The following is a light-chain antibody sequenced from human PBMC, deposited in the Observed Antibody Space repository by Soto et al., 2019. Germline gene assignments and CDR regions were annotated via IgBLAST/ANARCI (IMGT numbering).Light chain of an antibody. CDR1: QSVSSY. V-gene: IGKV3-11*01. J-gene: IGKJ4*01. CDR3: QQRINWPRT. Sequence: EIVLTQSPATLSLSPGERATLSCRASQSVSSYLAWYQQKPGQAPRLLIYDASNRATGIPARFSGSGSGTDFTLTISSLEPEDFAVYYCQQRINWPRTFGGGTKVDSK. CDR2: DAS.